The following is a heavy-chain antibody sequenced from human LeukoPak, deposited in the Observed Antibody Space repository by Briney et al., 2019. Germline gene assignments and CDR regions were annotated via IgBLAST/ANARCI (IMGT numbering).Heavy chain of an antibody. CDR2: ISSSSSHI. Sequence: PGGSLRLSCAASGFTFSSYWMHWVRQAPGKGLEWVSCISSSSSHIYYSDSVKGRFTISRDNAKNSLYLQMNSLTAEDTAVYFCARDLRGLDAFDIWGQGTMVTVSS. CDR1: GFTFSSYW. CDR3: ARDLRGLDAFDI. J-gene: IGHJ3*02. V-gene: IGHV3-21*01.